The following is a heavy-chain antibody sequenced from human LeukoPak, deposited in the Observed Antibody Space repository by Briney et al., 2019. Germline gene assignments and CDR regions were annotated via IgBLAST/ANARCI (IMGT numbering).Heavy chain of an antibody. Sequence: SETLSLTCTVSGGSISSSSYYWGWIRQPPGRGPEWIGSIYYSGSTYYNPSLKSRVTISVDTSKNQFSLKLSSVTAADTAVYYCAVVVTTPTWGQGTLVTVSS. V-gene: IGHV4-39*01. D-gene: IGHD3-22*01. CDR3: AVVVTTPT. CDR2: IYYSGST. CDR1: GGSISSSSYY. J-gene: IGHJ4*02.